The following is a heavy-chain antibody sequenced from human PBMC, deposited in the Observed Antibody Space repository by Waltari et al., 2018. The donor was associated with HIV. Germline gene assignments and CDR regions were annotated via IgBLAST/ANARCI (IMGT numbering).Heavy chain of an antibody. Sequence: EVQLLESGGGLVQPGGSLRLSCAASGFTFSSYAMSWVRQAPGKGLEWVSGISVSGGSTDYADSVKCRFTISRDNSKNTLYLQMNSLRAEDTAVYYCAKDVVDSSGYYPHYFDYWGQGTLVTVSS. J-gene: IGHJ4*02. CDR3: AKDVVDSSGYYPHYFDY. D-gene: IGHD3-22*01. CDR1: GFTFSSYA. CDR2: ISVSGGST. V-gene: IGHV3-23*01.